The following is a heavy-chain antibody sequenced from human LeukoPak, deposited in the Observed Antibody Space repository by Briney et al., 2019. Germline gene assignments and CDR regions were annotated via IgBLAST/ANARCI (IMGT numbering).Heavy chain of an antibody. CDR2: INHSGST. CDR3: AGTGVIPSYYGMDV. CDR1: GGSFSGYY. J-gene: IGHJ6*02. Sequence: PSETLSLTCAVYGGSFSGYYWSWIRQPPGKGLEWIGEINHSGSTNYNPSLKSRVTISVDTSKNQFSLKLSSVTAADTAVYYCAGTGVIPSYYGMDVWGQGTTVTVSS. D-gene: IGHD3-10*01. V-gene: IGHV4-34*01.